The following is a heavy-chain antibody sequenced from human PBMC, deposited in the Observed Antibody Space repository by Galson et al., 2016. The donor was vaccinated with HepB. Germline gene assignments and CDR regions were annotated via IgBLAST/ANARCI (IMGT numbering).Heavy chain of an antibody. CDR1: GFTFSSYA. V-gene: IGHV3-23*01. J-gene: IGHJ4*02. CDR3: AKHKDRGALIGMFDY. D-gene: IGHD3-10*01. Sequence: SLRLSCAASGFTFSSYAMSWVRQAPGKGLEWVAVISGSAGNIYYADSVKGRLTVSRDNSNNTLYVQLNSLRAEDTAVYYCAKHKDRGALIGMFDYGGQGTLLIVSS. CDR2: ISGSAGNI.